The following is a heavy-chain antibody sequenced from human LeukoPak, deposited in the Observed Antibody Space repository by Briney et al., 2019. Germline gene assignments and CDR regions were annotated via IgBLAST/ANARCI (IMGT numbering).Heavy chain of an antibody. CDR3: AKVERSIVVVPAAEGYYYYYMDV. V-gene: IGHV3-23*01. D-gene: IGHD2-2*01. Sequence: GGSLRLSCAASGFTFSSYGMSWVRQAPGKGLEWASAISGSGGSTYYADSVKGRFTISRDNSKNTLYLQMNSLRAEDTAVYYCAKVERSIVVVPAAEGYYYYYMDVWGKGTTVTISS. CDR1: GFTFSSYG. J-gene: IGHJ6*03. CDR2: ISGSGGST.